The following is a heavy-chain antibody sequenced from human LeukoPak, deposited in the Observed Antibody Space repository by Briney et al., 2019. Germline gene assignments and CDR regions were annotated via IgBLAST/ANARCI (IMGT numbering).Heavy chain of an antibody. V-gene: IGHV1-69*13. CDR2: IIPIFGTA. J-gene: IGHJ6*02. CDR1: GGTFSSYA. D-gene: IGHD2-2*01. Sequence: SVKVSCKASGGTFSSYAISWVRQAPGQGLEWMGGIIPIFGTANYAQKFQGKVTITADESTSTAYMELSSLRSEDTAVYYCARGPRFCSSASCYDFYYYGMDVWGQGTTVTVSS. CDR3: ARGPRFCSSASCYDFYYYGMDV.